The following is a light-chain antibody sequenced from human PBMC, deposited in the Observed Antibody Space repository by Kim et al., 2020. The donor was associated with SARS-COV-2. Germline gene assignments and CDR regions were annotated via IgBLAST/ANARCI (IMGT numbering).Light chain of an antibody. J-gene: IGLJ2*01. CDR1: KLGNKY. CDR3: QAWDSSIVI. CDR2: QDT. Sequence: SYELTQPPSVSVSPGQTASITCSGDKLGNKYACWYHQKAGQSPDLVIYQDTKRPSGIPERFSGSNSGNTATLTISGTQAMDEADYYCQAWDSSIVIFGGGTQLTVL. V-gene: IGLV3-1*01.